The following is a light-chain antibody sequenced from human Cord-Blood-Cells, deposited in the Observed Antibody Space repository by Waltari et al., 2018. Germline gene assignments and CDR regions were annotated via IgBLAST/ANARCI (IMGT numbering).Light chain of an antibody. Sequence: SYELTQPSSVSVSPGQTARITCSGDVLAKKYARWFQQKPGQAPVLVIYKDSERPSGIPGRFSGSSSGTTVTLTISGAQVEDEADYYCYSAADNNLVWVFGGGTKLTVL. V-gene: IGLV3-27*01. CDR1: VLAKKY. CDR2: KDS. CDR3: YSAADNNLVWV. J-gene: IGLJ3*02.